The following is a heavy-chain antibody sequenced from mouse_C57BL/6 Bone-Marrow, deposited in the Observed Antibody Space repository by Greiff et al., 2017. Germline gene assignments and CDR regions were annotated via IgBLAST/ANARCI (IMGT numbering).Heavy chain of an antibody. CDR1: GYTFTSYW. V-gene: IGHV1-50*01. Sequence: QVQLQQPGAELVKPGASVKLSCKASGYTFTSYWMQWVKQRPGQGLEWIGEIDPSDSYTNYNQKFKGKATLTVDTSSSTPYMQLSGLTSEDSAGYFCAREGSTAWYFDVWGTGTTVTVSS. D-gene: IGHD1-1*01. CDR2: IDPSDSYT. CDR3: AREGSTAWYFDV. J-gene: IGHJ1*03.